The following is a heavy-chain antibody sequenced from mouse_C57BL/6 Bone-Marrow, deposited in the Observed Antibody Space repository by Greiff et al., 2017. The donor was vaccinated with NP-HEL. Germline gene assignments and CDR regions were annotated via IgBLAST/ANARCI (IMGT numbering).Heavy chain of an antibody. D-gene: IGHD4-1*01. Sequence: QVQLQQPGAELVKPGASVKLSCKASGYTFTSYWMQWVKQRPGQGLEWIGEIDPSDSYTNYNQKFKGKATLTVDTSSSTAYMQLSSLTSEDSAVYYWAKVGTGTDYFDYWGQGTTLTVSS. J-gene: IGHJ2*01. V-gene: IGHV1-50*01. CDR2: IDPSDSYT. CDR1: GYTFTSYW. CDR3: AKVGTGTDYFDY.